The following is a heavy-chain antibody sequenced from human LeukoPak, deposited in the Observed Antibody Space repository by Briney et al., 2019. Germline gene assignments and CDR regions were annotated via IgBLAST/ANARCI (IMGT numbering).Heavy chain of an antibody. D-gene: IGHD1-26*01. V-gene: IGHV3-53*01. CDR1: GFTFSSSA. J-gene: IGHJ4*02. CDR3: ARGVGSGSRLRAGDY. CDR2: IYSGGST. Sequence: GRSLSLSCAASGFTFSSSAMLWVRQAPGKGLEWVSVIYSGGSTYYADSVKGRFTISRDNSKNTLYLQMNSLRAEDTAVYYCARGVGSGSRLRAGDYWGQGTLVTVSS.